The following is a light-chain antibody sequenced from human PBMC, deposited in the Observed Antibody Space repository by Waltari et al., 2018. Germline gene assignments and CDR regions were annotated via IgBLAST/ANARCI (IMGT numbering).Light chain of an antibody. J-gene: IGLJ2*01. CDR1: SRDVGSSNL. CDR2: EGS. V-gene: IGLV2-23*03. Sequence: QSALTQPASLSGSPGQSITISCTGTSRDVGSSNLVSWHQQPPGKAPKLILYEGSKRPSGVPNRFSGSKSGNTASLTISGLQAEDEADYRCCSYAGGSAFVVFGGGTKLTVL. CDR3: CSYAGGSAFVV.